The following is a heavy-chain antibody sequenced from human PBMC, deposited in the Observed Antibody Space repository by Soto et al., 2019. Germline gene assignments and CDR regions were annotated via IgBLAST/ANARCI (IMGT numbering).Heavy chain of an antibody. D-gene: IGHD3-9*01. CDR3: ASFPSRYYFEISERPPDY. V-gene: IGHV4-39*01. Sequence: PSETLSLTCTVSGASIDITTNHWGWNRQAPGKGLEWIGTIYFSANTYLNPPLKSRVTISVDTFKNQFSLKLRSATAADTAVYYCASFPSRYYFEISERPPDYWGQGTLVTVSS. CDR1: GASIDITTNH. J-gene: IGHJ4*02. CDR2: IYFSANT.